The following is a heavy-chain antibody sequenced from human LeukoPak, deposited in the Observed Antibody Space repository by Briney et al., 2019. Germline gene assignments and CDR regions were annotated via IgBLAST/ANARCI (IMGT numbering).Heavy chain of an antibody. V-gene: IGHV3-66*01. CDR3: ARGLRYGDY. CDR1: GFTVSSNY. J-gene: IGHJ4*02. D-gene: IGHD3-9*01. CDR2: IHDGGGT. Sequence: GGSLRLSCAASGFTVSSNYMNWVRQAPGKGLEWVSVIHDGGGTYYADSVKGRFIISRDDSKNTVDLQMNSLRDEDTAVYYCARGLRYGDYWGQGTLVTVS.